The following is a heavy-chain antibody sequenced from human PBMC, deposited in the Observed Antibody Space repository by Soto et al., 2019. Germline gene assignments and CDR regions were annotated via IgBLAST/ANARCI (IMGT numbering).Heavy chain of an antibody. CDR1: GFTFGGYI. Sequence: GGSLRLSCTASGFTFGGYIMSWVRQAPGKGLEWVGFIRGKAYGGTTEYAASVRGRFTISRDDSRRIAYLQMNSLRTDDTAVYYCTSAPIVLETSPTEFEYWGQGTLVTVSS. CDR3: TSAPIVLETSPTEFEY. V-gene: IGHV3-49*04. D-gene: IGHD2-21*02. CDR2: IRGKAYGGTT. J-gene: IGHJ4*01.